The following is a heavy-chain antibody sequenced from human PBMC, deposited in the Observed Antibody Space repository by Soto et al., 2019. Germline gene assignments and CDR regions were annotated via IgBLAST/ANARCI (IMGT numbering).Heavy chain of an antibody. CDR2: IYLGDSDI. D-gene: IGHD1-1*01. CDR3: ARRISTANDASDV. Sequence: PGESLKISCKDSEYTFTNYWIGWVRQMPGKGLEWMGIIYLGDSDIRYSPSFQGQVTISADKSTSTAYLQWSSLKASDTAMYYCARRISTANDASDVWGQGTMVTVSS. CDR1: EYTFTNYW. J-gene: IGHJ3*01. V-gene: IGHV5-51*01.